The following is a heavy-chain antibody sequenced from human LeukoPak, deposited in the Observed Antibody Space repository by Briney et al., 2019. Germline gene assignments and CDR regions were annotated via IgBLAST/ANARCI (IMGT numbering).Heavy chain of an antibody. Sequence: SETLSLTCTVSGGSISSYYWSWIRQPPGKGLEWIGYIYYSGSTNYKPSLKSRVTISVDTSKNQFSLKLSSVTAADTAVYYCARDRDGYNYFDPWGQGTLVTVSS. V-gene: IGHV4-59*01. CDR3: ARDRDGYNYFDP. CDR2: IYYSGST. CDR1: GGSISSYY. D-gene: IGHD5-24*01. J-gene: IGHJ5*02.